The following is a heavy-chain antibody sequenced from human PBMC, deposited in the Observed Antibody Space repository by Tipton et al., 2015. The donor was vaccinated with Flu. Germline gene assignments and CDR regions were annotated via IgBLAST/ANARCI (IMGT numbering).Heavy chain of an antibody. CDR2: INHSGST. D-gene: IGHD3-22*01. J-gene: IGHJ3*02. CDR1: GGSFSGYY. Sequence: TLSLTCAVYGGSFSGYYWSWIRQPPGKGLEWIGEINHSGSTNYNPSLKSRVTISVDTSKNQFSLKLSSVTAADTAVYYCARAARHYYDSSGYYPDAFDIWGQGTMVTVSS. CDR3: ARAARHYYDSSGYYPDAFDI. V-gene: IGHV4-34*01.